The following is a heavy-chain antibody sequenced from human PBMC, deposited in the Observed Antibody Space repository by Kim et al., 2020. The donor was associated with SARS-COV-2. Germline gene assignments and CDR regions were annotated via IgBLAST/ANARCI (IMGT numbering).Heavy chain of an antibody. J-gene: IGHJ6*03. Sequence: YNPSLKSRVTISVDTSKNQFSLKLSSVTAADTAVYYCARNSGYSRLMDVWGKGTTVTVSS. CDR3: ARNSGYSRLMDV. D-gene: IGHD6-13*01. V-gene: IGHV4-34*01.